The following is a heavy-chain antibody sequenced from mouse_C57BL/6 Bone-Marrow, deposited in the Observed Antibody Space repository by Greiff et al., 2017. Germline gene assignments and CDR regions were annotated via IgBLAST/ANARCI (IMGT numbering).Heavy chain of an antibody. D-gene: IGHD3-3*01. CDR1: GYTFTDYY. J-gene: IGHJ2*01. V-gene: IGHV1-26*01. Sequence: VQLQQSGPELVKPGASVKISCKASGYTFTDYYMNWVKQSHGKSLEWIGDINPNNGGTSYNQKFKGKATLTVDKSSSTAYMELRSLTSEDSAVYYCAREGDGGFDYWGQGTTLTVSS. CDR3: AREGDGGFDY. CDR2: INPNNGGT.